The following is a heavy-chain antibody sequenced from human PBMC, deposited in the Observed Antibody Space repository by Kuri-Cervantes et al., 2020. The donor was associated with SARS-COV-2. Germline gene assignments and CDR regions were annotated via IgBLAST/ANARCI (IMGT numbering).Heavy chain of an antibody. J-gene: IGHJ4*02. CDR1: GFTFSSYA. Sequence: GESLKISCAASGFTFSSYAMHRVRQAPGTGLEWVAVVSYNGTNKYYADSVKGRFTISRDNSRNIVYLQMNSLRPEDTALYYCTREAYDYNMGFDSWGQGTLVTVSS. V-gene: IGHV3-30-3*01. CDR2: VSYNGTNK. CDR3: TREAYDYNMGFDS. D-gene: IGHD4-11*01.